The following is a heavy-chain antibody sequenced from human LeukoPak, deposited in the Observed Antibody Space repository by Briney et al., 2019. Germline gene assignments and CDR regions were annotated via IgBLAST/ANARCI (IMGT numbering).Heavy chain of an antibody. V-gene: IGHV5-51*01. CDR1: GYSFTSYW. CDR2: FYPGDSDT. D-gene: IGHD5-18*01. Sequence: GESLKISCKGSGYSFTSYWIGWVRQMPGKGLEWMGIFYPGDSDTRYSPSCQGQVTISADKSISTAYLQWSSLKASDTAMYYCARHRGYSYGYHSYYYYGMDVWGQGTTVTVSS. CDR3: ARHRGYSYGYHSYYYYGMDV. J-gene: IGHJ6*02.